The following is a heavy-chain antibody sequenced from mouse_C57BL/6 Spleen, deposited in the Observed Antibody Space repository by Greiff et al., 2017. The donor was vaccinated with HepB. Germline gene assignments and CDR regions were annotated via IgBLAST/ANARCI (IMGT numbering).Heavy chain of an antibody. D-gene: IGHD2-13*01. CDR1: GYTFTSYW. J-gene: IGHJ3*01. CDR3: ARSGLPWFAY. Sequence: QVHVKQPGAELVKPGASVKMSCKASGYTFTSYWITWVKQRPGQGLEWIGDIYPGSGSTNYNEKFKSKATLTVDTSSSTAYMQLSSLTSEDSAVYYCARSGLPWFAYWGQGTLVTVSA. V-gene: IGHV1-55*01. CDR2: IYPGSGST.